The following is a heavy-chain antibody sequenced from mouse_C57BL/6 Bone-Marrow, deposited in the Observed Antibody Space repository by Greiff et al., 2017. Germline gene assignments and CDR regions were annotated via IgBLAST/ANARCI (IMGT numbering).Heavy chain of an antibody. V-gene: IGHV1-26*01. CDR2: INPNNGGT. D-gene: IGHD2-2*01. Sequence: KQSHGKSLEWIGDINPNNGGTSYNQKFKGKATLTVDKSSSTAYMELRSLTSEDSAVYYCARGGYGYDGDYWGQGTTLTVSS. CDR3: ARGGYGYDGDY. J-gene: IGHJ2*01.